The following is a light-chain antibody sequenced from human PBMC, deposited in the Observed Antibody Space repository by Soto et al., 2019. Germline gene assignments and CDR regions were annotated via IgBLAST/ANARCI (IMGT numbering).Light chain of an antibody. CDR2: DTT. Sequence: QAVVTQEPSLSVSPGGTVTLTCGSSTGAVTSGHYPYWFQQKPGQAPRTLIYDTTNKQSWTPVRFSGSLLGGKAALTLSGAQPEDVAEYYCLLPYSDAWVFGGGTKLTIL. V-gene: IGLV7-46*01. J-gene: IGLJ3*02. CDR3: LLPYSDAWV. CDR1: TGAVTSGHY.